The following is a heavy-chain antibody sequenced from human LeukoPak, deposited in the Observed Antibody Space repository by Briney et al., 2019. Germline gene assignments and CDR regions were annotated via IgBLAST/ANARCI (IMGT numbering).Heavy chain of an antibody. CDR3: ARDEGQLGPDY. J-gene: IGHJ4*02. CDR1: GFTFSSYE. CDR2: ISSSGSTI. Sequence: PGGSLRLSCAASGFTFSSYEMNWVRQAPGKGLEWVSYISSSGSTIYYADSVKGRFTISRDNAKNSLYLQMSSLRAEDTAVYYCARDEGQLGPDYWGQGTLVTVSS. D-gene: IGHD2-2*01. V-gene: IGHV3-48*03.